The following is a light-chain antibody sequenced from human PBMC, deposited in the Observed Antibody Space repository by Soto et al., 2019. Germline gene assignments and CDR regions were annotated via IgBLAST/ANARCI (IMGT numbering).Light chain of an antibody. V-gene: IGKV1-33*01. CDR1: QEITND. CDR3: QQYDNVPLT. J-gene: IGKJ4*01. Sequence: QMTKSPSSLSASVGDRVPITCQAIQEITNDLNWYQQKPGKAPKVLIYEASNLKTGVPSRFSGSGSGTDFTFTISSLQPEDIATYFCQQYDNVPLTFGGGTKVEIK. CDR2: EAS.